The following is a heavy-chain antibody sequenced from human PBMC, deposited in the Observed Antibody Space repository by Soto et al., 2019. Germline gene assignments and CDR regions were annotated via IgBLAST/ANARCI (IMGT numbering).Heavy chain of an antibody. CDR3: ARGIATGQLDP. J-gene: IGHJ5*02. V-gene: IGHV1-3*01. Sequence: SVKVSCKASGYTFTRYTMNWVRQAPGQRLGWMGWINPDNGNTKSSQKFQDRVIITRDTSASTAYMDLSSLRSEDTAVYYCARGIATGQLDPWGQGTLVTVSS. CDR1: GYTFTRYT. D-gene: IGHD2-15*01. CDR2: INPDNGNT.